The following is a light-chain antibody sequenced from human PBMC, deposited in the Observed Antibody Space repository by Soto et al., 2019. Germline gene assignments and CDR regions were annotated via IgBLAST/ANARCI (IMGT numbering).Light chain of an antibody. V-gene: IGKV1-5*03. CDR3: PHDSGYYS. CDR1: EALSSW. Sequence: DIRMTQSPSTLSASVGDRVTVTCRSREALSSWVAWYQQIPGKAPTLLIYKASTVESGVPSRFSGSGSGIEFNLPIINLEPVDFACYYSPHDSGYYSFGPGPTVYI. CDR2: KAS. J-gene: IGKJ3*01.